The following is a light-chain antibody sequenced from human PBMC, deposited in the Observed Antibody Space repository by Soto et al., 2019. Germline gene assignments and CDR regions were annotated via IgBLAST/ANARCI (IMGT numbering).Light chain of an antibody. CDR3: QQYNSYS. CDR2: AAS. V-gene: IGKV1-39*01. Sequence: DIQMTQSPSSLSASVGDRVTITCRASQSISSYLNWYQQKPGKAPKLLIYAASSLQSGVPSRFSGSGSGTEFTLTISSLQPDDFATYYCQQYNSYSFGQGTKV. J-gene: IGKJ1*01. CDR1: QSISSY.